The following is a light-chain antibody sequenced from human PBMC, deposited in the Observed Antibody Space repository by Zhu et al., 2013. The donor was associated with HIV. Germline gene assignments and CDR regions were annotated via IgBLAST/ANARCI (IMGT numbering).Light chain of an antibody. CDR2: GAS. J-gene: IGKJ2*01. CDR3: QQYDNWRT. Sequence: EIVLTQSPATLSLSPGERATLSCRASESVRSYLGWYQRKPGQAPRLLIYGASIRATGIPARFSGSGAGTEFTLTISSLQSEDFGVYYCQQYDNWRTFGQGTKVEIK. CDR1: ESVRSY. V-gene: IGKV3D-15*01.